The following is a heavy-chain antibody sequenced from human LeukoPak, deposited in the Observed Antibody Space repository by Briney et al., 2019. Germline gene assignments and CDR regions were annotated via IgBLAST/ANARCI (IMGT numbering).Heavy chain of an antibody. CDR2: IIPMFGTA. Sequence: RASVKDSCKASVGTFSSYAIRWVRQAPGQGREWMGRIIPMFGTANYAQKFQGRVTITADKSTSTAYMELSSLRSEDTAVYYCARWGWDYRNSYYYMDVWGKGTTVTISS. CDR1: VGTFSSYA. V-gene: IGHV1-69*06. D-gene: IGHD4-11*01. J-gene: IGHJ6*03. CDR3: ARWGWDYRNSYYYMDV.